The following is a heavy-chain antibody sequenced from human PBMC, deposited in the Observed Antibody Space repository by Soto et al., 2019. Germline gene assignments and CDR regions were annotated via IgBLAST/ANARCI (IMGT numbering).Heavy chain of an antibody. D-gene: IGHD6-6*01. CDR3: ARGGDSSSLRAFYSYGFDV. Sequence: QVQLVQSGAEVKKPGSSVKVSCKASGGTFNTYSFGWLRQAPGQGLQWMGSIIPFIGAPNYAQNFHDRVTITADESTTTAYMELSGLKSEDTAVYFCARGGDSSSLRAFYSYGFDVWGQGTSVTVSS. J-gene: IGHJ6*02. CDR2: IIPFIGAP. V-gene: IGHV1-69*18. CDR1: GGTFNTYS.